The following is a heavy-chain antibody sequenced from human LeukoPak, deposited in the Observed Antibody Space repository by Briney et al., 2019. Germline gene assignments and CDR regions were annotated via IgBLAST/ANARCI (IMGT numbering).Heavy chain of an antibody. J-gene: IGHJ3*02. CDR3: AKSNGYGLIDI. CDR1: GGSISNYY. Sequence: PSETLSLTCTVSGGSISNYYWGWVRQPPGKALEWIGNIFYSGSTYYSPSLKSRVTISLDTSRTQFSLKLNSVTAAGTAVYYCAKSNGYGLIDIWGQGTMVTVSS. CDR2: IFYSGST. V-gene: IGHV4-59*12. D-gene: IGHD3-22*01.